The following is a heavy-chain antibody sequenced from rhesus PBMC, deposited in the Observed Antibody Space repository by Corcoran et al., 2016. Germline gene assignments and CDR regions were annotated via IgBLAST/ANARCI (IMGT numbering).Heavy chain of an antibody. J-gene: IGHJ2*01. CDR2: IYGSCNST. CDR3: ASSPGYYWYFDL. Sequence: QLQLQESGPGLVKPSETLSVTCAVSGGSISSSYWSWIRQAPGKGLEWIGYIYGSCNSTNYNPSLKSRVTLSVDTSKNQLSLKRSSVTAADTAVYYCASSPGYYWYFDLWGPGTPITISS. CDR1: GGSISSSY. V-gene: IGHV4-169*02. D-gene: IGHD3-28*01.